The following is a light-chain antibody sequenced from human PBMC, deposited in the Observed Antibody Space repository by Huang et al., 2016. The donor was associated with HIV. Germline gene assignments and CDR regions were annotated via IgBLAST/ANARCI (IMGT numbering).Light chain of an antibody. CDR1: QPLSDN. J-gene: IGKJ1*01. V-gene: IGKV3-15*01. Sequence: EIVLTQSPATLSVSPGQRATLSCRASQPLSDNLAWYQQKPGQAPRLLIHSASVRATDIPVRFSGSGSGTEFSLTISSLRSEDVAVYYCHQYKNWPRTFGQGTRVEIE. CDR3: HQYKNWPRT. CDR2: SAS.